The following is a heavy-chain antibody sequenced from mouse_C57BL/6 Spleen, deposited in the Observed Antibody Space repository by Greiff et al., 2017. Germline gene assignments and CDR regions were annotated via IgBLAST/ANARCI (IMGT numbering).Heavy chain of an antibody. V-gene: IGHV1-80*01. CDR2: IYPGDGDT. Sequence: QVQLQQSGAELVKPGASVKISCKASGYAFSSYWMNWVKQRPGKGLEWIGQIYPGDGDTNYNGKFKGKATLTADTSSSTAYMQLSSLTSEDSAVYVCAMSYGNYVAMDYWGQGTSVTVSS. CDR3: AMSYGNYVAMDY. D-gene: IGHD2-1*01. CDR1: GYAFSSYW. J-gene: IGHJ4*01.